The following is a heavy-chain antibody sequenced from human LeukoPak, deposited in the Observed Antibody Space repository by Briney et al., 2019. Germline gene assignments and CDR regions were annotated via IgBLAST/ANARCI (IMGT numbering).Heavy chain of an antibody. CDR3: ARPTMNRKNPFYDYYYGMDI. D-gene: IGHD1/OR15-1a*01. V-gene: IGHV3-7*01. CDR1: GFTFSSYW. Sequence: GGSLRLSCAASGFTFSSYWMSWVRLAPGKGLEWVANIKQDGSEKYYVDSVKGRFTISRDNAKNSLYLQMNSLRAEDTAVYYCARPTMNRKNPFYDYYYGMDIWGQGTTVTVSS. CDR2: IKQDGSEK. J-gene: IGHJ6*02.